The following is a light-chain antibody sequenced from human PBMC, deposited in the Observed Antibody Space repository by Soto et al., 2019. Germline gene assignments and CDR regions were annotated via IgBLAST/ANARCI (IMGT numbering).Light chain of an antibody. J-gene: IGKJ5*01. CDR2: WAS. CDR3: QQYYSIPIT. Sequence: EIVLTQSPGTLSLSPGERATLSCRASQSVSSSYLTWYQQKPGQPPKLLINWASIRESGVPDRFSGSGSGTDFTLTISSLQAEDVAVYYCQQYYSIPITFGQGTRLEIK. CDR1: QSVSSSY. V-gene: IGKV3-20*01.